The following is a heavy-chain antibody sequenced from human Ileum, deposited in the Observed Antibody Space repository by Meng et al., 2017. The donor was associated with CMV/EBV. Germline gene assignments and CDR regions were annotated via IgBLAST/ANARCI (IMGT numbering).Heavy chain of an antibody. CDR2: INTDGSTT. CDR1: GFTFSNYW. D-gene: IGHD1-26*01. CDR3: AKDLKWGQSDY. V-gene: IGHV3-74*01. J-gene: IGHJ4*02. Sequence: EVELVESGGGLVQPGGSLRLSCAASGFTFSNYWMNWVRQAPGRGLVWVSRINTDGSTTNYADSVKGRFTISRDNAKNTLYLQMNSLRAEDTAVYYCAKDLKWGQSDYWGQGTLVTVSS.